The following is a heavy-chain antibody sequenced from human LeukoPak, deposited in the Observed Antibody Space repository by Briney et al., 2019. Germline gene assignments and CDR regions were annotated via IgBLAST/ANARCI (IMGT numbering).Heavy chain of an antibody. CDR1: GGSISSYY. V-gene: IGHV4-59*01. CDR2: IYSSGST. Sequence: PSETLSLTCTVSGGSISSYYWSWIRQPPGKGLEWIGYIYSSGSTNYNPSLKSRVTISVHTSKNQFSLKLSSVTAADTAVYYCARVGIAVAGKVSGYFDYWGQGTLVTVSS. J-gene: IGHJ4*02. D-gene: IGHD6-19*01. CDR3: ARVGIAVAGKVSGYFDY.